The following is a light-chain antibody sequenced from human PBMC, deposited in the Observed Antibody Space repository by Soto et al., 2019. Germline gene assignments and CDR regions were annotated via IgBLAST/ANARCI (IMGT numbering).Light chain of an antibody. V-gene: IGKV1-8*01. J-gene: IGKJ5*01. CDR2: AAS. CDR3: QQYYSYPIT. CDR1: QGISSY. Sequence: IQMTQSPSSLSASTGDRFTITWRASQGISSYLAWYQQKPGKAPKLLIYAASTLQSGVPSRFSGSGSGTDFTLTISCLQSEDFATYYCQQYYSYPITFGQGTRLEI.